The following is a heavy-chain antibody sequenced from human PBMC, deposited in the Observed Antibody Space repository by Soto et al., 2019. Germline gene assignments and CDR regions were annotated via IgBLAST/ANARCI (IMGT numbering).Heavy chain of an antibody. V-gene: IGHV3-23*01. CDR1: GFSFVNYA. CDR3: AKATTNGGWFNPFDS. CDR2: LSGSGTST. Sequence: GSLRLSCAASGFSFVNYAMNWVRQAPGKGLEWVSGLSGSGTSTYYADSVKGRFTISRDNSRDTLFLQMNSLTADDTAVYYCAKATTNGGWFNPFDSWGQGGLVTVSS. J-gene: IGHJ4*02. D-gene: IGHD6-19*01.